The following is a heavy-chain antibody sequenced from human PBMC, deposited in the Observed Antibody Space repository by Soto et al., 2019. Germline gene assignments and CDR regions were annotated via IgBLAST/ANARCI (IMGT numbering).Heavy chain of an antibody. D-gene: IGHD6-19*01. Sequence: SQTLSLTCAISGDSVSSNSAAWNWIRQSPSRGLEWLGRTYYRSKWYNDYAVSVKSRITINPDTSKNQFSLQLNSVTPEDTAVYYCARAIAVADVPAYYFDYWGQGTRVTVSS. J-gene: IGHJ4*02. CDR2: TYYRSKWYN. CDR3: ARAIAVADVPAYYFDY. V-gene: IGHV6-1*01. CDR1: GDSVSSNSAA.